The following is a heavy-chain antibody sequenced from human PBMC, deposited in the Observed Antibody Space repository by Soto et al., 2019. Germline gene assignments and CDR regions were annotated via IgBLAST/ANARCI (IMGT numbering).Heavy chain of an antibody. D-gene: IGHD3-10*01. Sequence: PSETLSLTCTVSGGSISSSSYYWGWIRQPPGKGLEWIGSIYYSGSTYYNPSLKSRVTISVDTSKNQFSLKLSSVTAADTAVYYCARHEGRPYYYGSGSPSQFDYWGQGTLVTVSS. CDR3: ARHEGRPYYYGSGSPSQFDY. J-gene: IGHJ4*02. V-gene: IGHV4-39*01. CDR1: GGSISSSSYY. CDR2: IYYSGST.